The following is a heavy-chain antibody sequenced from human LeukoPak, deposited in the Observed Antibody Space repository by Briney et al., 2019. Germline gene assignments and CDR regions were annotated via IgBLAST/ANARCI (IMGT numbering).Heavy chain of an antibody. V-gene: IGHV4-34*01. CDR2: INHSGST. CDR3: ARRGYSYGKSFDY. D-gene: IGHD5-18*01. J-gene: IGHJ4*02. Sequence: SETLSLTCTVSGGSISSYYWSWIRQPPGKGLEWIGEINHSGSTNYNPSLKSRVTISVDTSKNQSSLKLSSVTAADTAVYYCARRGYSYGKSFDYWGQGTLVTVSS. CDR1: GGSISSYY.